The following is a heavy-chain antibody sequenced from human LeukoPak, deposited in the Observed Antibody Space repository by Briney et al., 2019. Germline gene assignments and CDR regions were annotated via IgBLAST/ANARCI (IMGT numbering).Heavy chain of an antibody. CDR2: VSDGGST. CDR3: ARASTTFDD. V-gene: IGHV4-59*01. D-gene: IGHD1-14*01. J-gene: IGHJ4*02. Sequence: PLETLSLTCSVSGGSITSYYWSWIRQSPGKGLEWIGHVSDGGSTNYSPSLKGRVSISVDTSKNQFSLNLRSVTAADTAVYFCARASTTFDDWGQGTLVTVSS. CDR1: GGSITSYY.